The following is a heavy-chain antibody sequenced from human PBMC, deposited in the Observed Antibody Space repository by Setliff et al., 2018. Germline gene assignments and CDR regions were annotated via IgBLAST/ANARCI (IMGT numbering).Heavy chain of an antibody. V-gene: IGHV2-70*12. Sequence: SGPTLVNPTQTLTLTCAFSGFSLTASGMCVTWIRQPPGKTLEWLARIDWDDAKYYRTSLKTRLTITKDTSKNQVVLTMTNMDPVDTATYYCAHIAGGGNSPRHDYWGQGTLVTV. CDR2: IDWDDAK. CDR1: GFSLTASGMC. CDR3: AHIAGGGNSPRHDY. D-gene: IGHD2-21*01. J-gene: IGHJ4*02.